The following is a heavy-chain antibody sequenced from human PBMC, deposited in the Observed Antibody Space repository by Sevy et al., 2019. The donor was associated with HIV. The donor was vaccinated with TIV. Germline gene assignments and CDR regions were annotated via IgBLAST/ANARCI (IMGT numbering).Heavy chain of an antibody. CDR1: GFTFSSCA. J-gene: IGHJ4*02. CDR3: AREGCSRPHDY. Sequence: GGSLRLSCAASGFTFSSCAMSWVRQPPGKGLEWVATFSFGCGKINYADSVKGRFTISRDNSKNTLFLQMNRLRAEDTAVYYCAREGCSRPHDYWGQGTLVTVSS. V-gene: IGHV3-23*01. CDR2: FSFGCGKI. D-gene: IGHD2-2*01.